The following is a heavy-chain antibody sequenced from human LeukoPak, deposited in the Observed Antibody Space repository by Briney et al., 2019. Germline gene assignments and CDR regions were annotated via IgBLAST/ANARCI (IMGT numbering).Heavy chain of an antibody. D-gene: IGHD3-22*01. CDR2: ISYSGRT. V-gene: IGHV4-39*01. CDR1: GGSTSSSSFY. Sequence: SETLSLTCTVSGGSTSSSSFYWGWIRQPPGKGLEGIGRISYSGRTYYNPSLQSRVTISVDTSKNQFSLRLSSVTAADTAVYYCARLRAYYYDSSGYYNFDFWGQGTLVTVSS. J-gene: IGHJ4*02. CDR3: ARLRAYYYDSSGYYNFDF.